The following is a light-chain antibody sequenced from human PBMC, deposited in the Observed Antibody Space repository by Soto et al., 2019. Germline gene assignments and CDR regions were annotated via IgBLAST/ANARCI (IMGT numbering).Light chain of an antibody. Sequence: EIVMTQSPATLSLSPGERATLSCRASQSISTELAWYQQKPGQPPRLLIYSASTRATGVPARFTGSGSGSEFTLTISGLQSEDFAVYYCQRGHNWPLTFGQGTRLEI. J-gene: IGKJ2*01. CDR3: QRGHNWPLT. V-gene: IGKV3-15*01. CDR1: QSISTE. CDR2: SAS.